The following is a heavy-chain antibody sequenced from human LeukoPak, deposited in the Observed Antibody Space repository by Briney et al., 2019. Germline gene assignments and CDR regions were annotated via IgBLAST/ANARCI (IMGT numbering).Heavy chain of an antibody. V-gene: IGHV1-18*01. Sequence: ASVKVSCKASSYSFTSFGLSWLRQAPGQGLESMGWINTYNGNTNYAQKLQGRVTMTTDTSTRTAYMDLRSLRSDDTAVYYCATRTGTYPYYFDYWGQGTLVTVSS. CDR1: SYSFTSFG. J-gene: IGHJ4*02. CDR3: ATRTGTYPYYFDY. CDR2: INTYNGNT. D-gene: IGHD1-26*01.